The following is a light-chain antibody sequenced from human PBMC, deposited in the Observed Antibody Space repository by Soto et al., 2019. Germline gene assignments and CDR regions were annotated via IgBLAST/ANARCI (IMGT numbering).Light chain of an antibody. Sequence: DIKMTQSPTSLSASVGDRVTITCRASQDIRNFVAWYQQKPGKAPKLLIYAASTLQSGVPTRFSGSGSGTDFTLTINSLQPEDVATHSCQQDSSVPVFGPGTKVEIK. CDR2: AAS. J-gene: IGKJ3*01. V-gene: IGKV1-27*01. CDR1: QDIRNF. CDR3: QQDSSVPV.